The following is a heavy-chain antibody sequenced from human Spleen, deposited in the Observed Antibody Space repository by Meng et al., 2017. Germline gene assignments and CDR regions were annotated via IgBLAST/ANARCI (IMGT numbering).Heavy chain of an antibody. CDR1: GGSISISTW. J-gene: IGHJ4*02. V-gene: IGHV4-4*02. CDR2: IYHSGTT. CDR3: ASSLLISGGSGSYLY. D-gene: IGHD3-10*01. Sequence: SGPGLGNRSGTLSLSCAVSGGSISISTWRSWVRQPPGKGLEWIGDIYHSGTTNYTPSLKSRVTISVDKSKNQFSLKLTSVTAADTAVYYCASSLLISGGSGSYLYWGQGTLVTVSS.